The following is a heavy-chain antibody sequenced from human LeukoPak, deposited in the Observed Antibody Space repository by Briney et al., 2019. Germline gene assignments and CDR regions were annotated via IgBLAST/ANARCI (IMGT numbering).Heavy chain of an antibody. V-gene: IGHV1-2*02. CDR3: SRGRADGYSGYDFGDY. CDR1: GYTFTGYY. CDR2: ISPNSGGT. D-gene: IGHD5-12*01. J-gene: IGHJ4*02. Sequence: ASVKLSCTASGYTFTGYYMHWVRQAPGQGLEWMGWISPNSGGTDYAKKFQGRVTMARDTSISTAYMELSSLTSDDTAVYYCSRGRADGYSGYDFGDYWGQGTLVTVSS.